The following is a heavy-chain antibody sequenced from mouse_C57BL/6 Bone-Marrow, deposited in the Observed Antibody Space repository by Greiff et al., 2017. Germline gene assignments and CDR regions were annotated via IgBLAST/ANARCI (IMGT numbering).Heavy chain of an antibody. D-gene: IGHD2-3*01. J-gene: IGHJ2*01. CDR1: GYSFTGYY. CDR3: ARLGDGYYDY. Sequence: VQLQQSGPELVKPGASVKISCKASGYSFTGYYMNWVKQSPEKSLEWIGEINPSTGGTTYNQKFKAKATLTVDKSSSTAYMQLKSLTSEDSAVYYCARLGDGYYDYWGQGTTLTVSS. CDR2: INPSTGGT. V-gene: IGHV1-42*01.